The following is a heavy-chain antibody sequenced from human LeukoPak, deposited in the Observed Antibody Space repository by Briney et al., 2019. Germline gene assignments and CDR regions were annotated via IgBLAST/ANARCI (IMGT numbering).Heavy chain of an antibody. D-gene: IGHD5-12*01. CDR2: ISTYNGNT. CDR3: ARVGTMGGYDKLDY. CDR1: GYTFTSYY. J-gene: IGHJ4*02. Sequence: ASVKVSCKASGYTFTSYYMHWVRQAPGQGLEWMGWISTYNGNTKYSQKFQGRVTITRDTSASTAYMELSSLRSEDTAVYYCARVGTMGGYDKLDYWGQGTLVTVSS. V-gene: IGHV1-3*04.